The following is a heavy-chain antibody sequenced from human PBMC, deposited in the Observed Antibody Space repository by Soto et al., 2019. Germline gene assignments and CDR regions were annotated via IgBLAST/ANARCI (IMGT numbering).Heavy chain of an antibody. J-gene: IGHJ4*02. Sequence: EVQLVESGGGLVQPGGSLRLSCAVSGFTFTTYWMSWVRQAPGKGLEWVANIKQDGSEKNYVDSVKGRFTISRDNDNKSLYLQMNRLRVDDTAVYYCARGGWSPDHWAQGTLVTVSS. CDR1: GFTFTTYW. D-gene: IGHD6-19*01. CDR3: ARGGWSPDH. CDR2: IKQDGSEK. V-gene: IGHV3-7*02.